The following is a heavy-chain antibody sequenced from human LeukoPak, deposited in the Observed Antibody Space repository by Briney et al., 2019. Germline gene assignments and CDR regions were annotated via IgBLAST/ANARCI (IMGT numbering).Heavy chain of an antibody. CDR3: ARDSVMITFGGVSPGAFDI. V-gene: IGHV3-11*01. CDR2: ISSSGSTI. J-gene: IGHJ3*02. Sequence: GGSLRLSCAASGFTFSDYYMSWIRQAPGKGLEWVSYISSSGSTIYYADSVKGRFTISRDNAKNSLYLQMNSLRAEDTAVYYCARDSVMITFGGVSPGAFDIWGQGTMVTVSS. D-gene: IGHD3-16*01. CDR1: GFTFSDYY.